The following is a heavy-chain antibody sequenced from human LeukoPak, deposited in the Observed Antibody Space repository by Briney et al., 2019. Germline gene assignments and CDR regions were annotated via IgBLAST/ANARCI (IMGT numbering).Heavy chain of an antibody. V-gene: IGHV3-23*01. CDR2: ISGSGGNT. J-gene: IGHJ5*02. Sequence: PGGSLRLSCAASVFTFSSHGMHWVRQAPEKGLEWVSGISGSGGNTYYADSVKGRFTISRDNSKNTLYLQMNSLRAEDTAVYYCAKDDNYIRFLSWGQGTLVTVSS. CDR1: VFTFSSHG. D-gene: IGHD3-16*01. CDR3: AKDDNYIRFLS.